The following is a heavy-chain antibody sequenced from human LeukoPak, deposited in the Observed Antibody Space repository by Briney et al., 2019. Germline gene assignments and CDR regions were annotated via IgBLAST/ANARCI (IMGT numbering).Heavy chain of an antibody. CDR1: EFTLRNFA. J-gene: IGHJ5*02. CDR3: ARADCSSSTCYLRRSWFDP. V-gene: IGHV3-21*05. D-gene: IGHD2-2*01. CDR2: FTTGSRYI. Sequence: RASLRLCCAAHEFTLRNFAMNLFSEVLGKGLVPASFFTTGSRYIYYTDSLRGRFTISRDDAKNTLYLPMNSVRAEDTAVYYCARADCSSSTCYLRRSWFDPWGQGTLVTVSS.